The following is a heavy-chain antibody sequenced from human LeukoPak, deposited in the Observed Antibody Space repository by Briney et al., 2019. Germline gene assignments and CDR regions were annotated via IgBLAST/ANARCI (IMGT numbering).Heavy chain of an antibody. V-gene: IGHV1-2*02. CDR3: ARDRVGSGWPRPYYFEK. CDR1: GYTFTGYY. Sequence: ASVKVSCKPSGYTFTGYYIHWIRQAPGQGIEWMGWINPNTGATISAQKFQGRVTMTRDTSINTAYMELSRLTSDDTAVYYCARDRVGSGWPRPYYFEKWGQGSLVTVSS. D-gene: IGHD6-19*01. CDR2: INPNTGAT. J-gene: IGHJ4*02.